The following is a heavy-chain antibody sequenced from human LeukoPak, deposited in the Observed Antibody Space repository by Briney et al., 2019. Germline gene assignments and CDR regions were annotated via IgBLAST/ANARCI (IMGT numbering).Heavy chain of an antibody. Sequence: GASVKVSCKASGYTFTNYGISWVRQATGQGPEWMGGIIPIFGTANYAQKFQGRVTITADESTSTAYMELSSLRSEDTAVYYCARGGDEYDSSGYYPPYYYYGMDVWGQGTTVTVSS. V-gene: IGHV1-69*13. CDR1: GYTFTNYG. CDR2: IIPIFGTA. J-gene: IGHJ6*02. CDR3: ARGGDEYDSSGYYPPYYYYGMDV. D-gene: IGHD3-22*01.